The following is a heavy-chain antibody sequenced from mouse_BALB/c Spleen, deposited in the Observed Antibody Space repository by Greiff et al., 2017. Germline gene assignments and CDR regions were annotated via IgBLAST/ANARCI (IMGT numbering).Heavy chain of an antibody. Sequence: VQLQQSGPELVKPGASVKIPCKASGYTFTDYNMDWVQQSHGKSLEWIGDINPNNGGTIYNQKFKGKATLTVDKSSSTAYMELRSLTSEDTAVYYCARSTMIKGDCFDYWGQGTTLTVSS. J-gene: IGHJ2*01. CDR1: GYTFTDYN. D-gene: IGHD2-4*01. CDR3: ARSTMIKGDCFDY. CDR2: INPNNGGT. V-gene: IGHV1-18*01.